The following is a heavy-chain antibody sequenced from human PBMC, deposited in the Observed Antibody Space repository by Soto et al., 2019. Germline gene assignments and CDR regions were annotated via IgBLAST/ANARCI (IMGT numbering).Heavy chain of an antibody. CDR2: ISYDGSNK. CDR1: GLTYMKYV. Sequence: WGSLRLSCAVSGLTYMKYVMHWVRQAPGKGLEWVAVISYDGSNKYYADSVKGRFTISRDNSKNTLYLQMNSLRAEDTAVYYCANWPGITIFGVVIRWGQGTLVTVSS. J-gene: IGHJ4*02. V-gene: IGHV3-30*18. D-gene: IGHD3-3*01. CDR3: ANWPGITIFGVVIR.